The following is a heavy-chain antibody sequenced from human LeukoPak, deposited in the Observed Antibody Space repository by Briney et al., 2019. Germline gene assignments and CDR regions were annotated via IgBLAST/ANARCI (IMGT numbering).Heavy chain of an antibody. CDR3: ARGRRYPKRLSGSYNIFDY. D-gene: IGHD1-26*01. Sequence: PSETLSLTCAVYGGSFSGYYWSWIRQPPGKGLEWIGEINHSGSTNYNPSLKSRVTISVDTSKNQFSLKLSSVTAADTAVYYCARGRRYPKRLSGSYNIFDYWGRGTLVTVSS. J-gene: IGHJ4*02. V-gene: IGHV4-34*01. CDR1: GGSFSGYY. CDR2: INHSGST.